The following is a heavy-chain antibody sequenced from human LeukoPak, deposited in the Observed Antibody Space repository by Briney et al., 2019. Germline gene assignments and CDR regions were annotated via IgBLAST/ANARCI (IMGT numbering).Heavy chain of an antibody. J-gene: IGHJ5*02. CDR3: ARDQSYYYDSKGGNWFDP. CDR1: GFTFSSYW. CDR2: IKQDGSEK. Sequence: PGGSLRLSCAASGFTFSSYWMSWVRQALGKGLEWVANIKQDGSEKYYLDSVKGRFTISRDNAKNSLYLQMNSLRAEDTAVYCCARDQSYYYDSKGGNWFDPWGQGTLVTVSS. V-gene: IGHV3-7*01. D-gene: IGHD3-22*01.